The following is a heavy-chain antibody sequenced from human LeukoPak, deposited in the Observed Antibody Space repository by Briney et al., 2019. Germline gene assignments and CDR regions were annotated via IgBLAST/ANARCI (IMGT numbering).Heavy chain of an antibody. CDR1: GGSVTSTNW. J-gene: IGHJ4*02. D-gene: IGHD3-3*01. V-gene: IGHV4-4*02. CDR2: VHLDGRT. CDR3: AREGGFYRPLDY. Sequence: SGTLSLTCAVSGGSVTSTNWWTWVRQPPGKGLGWIGEVHLDGRTNYNPSLTGRLTMSVDLYENHISLKMTSVTAADTAVYYCAREGGFYRPLDYSGQGMLVTVSS.